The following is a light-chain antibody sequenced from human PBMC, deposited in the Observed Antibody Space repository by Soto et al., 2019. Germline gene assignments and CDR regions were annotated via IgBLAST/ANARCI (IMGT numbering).Light chain of an antibody. CDR1: SSNIGTNS. J-gene: IGLJ1*01. CDR2: SNN. V-gene: IGLV1-44*01. CDR3: AAWDASLSAPNFV. Sequence: QTVVAQPPSASATPGQRVTISCSGSSSNIGTNSVSWYRQLPGTAPKLLIYSNNERPSGVPDRFSGSKSGTSASLAISGLQSEDEADYFCAAWDASLSAPNFVFGTGTKVTVL.